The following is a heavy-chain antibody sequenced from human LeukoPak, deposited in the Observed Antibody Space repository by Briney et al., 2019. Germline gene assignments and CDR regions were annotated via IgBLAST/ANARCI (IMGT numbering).Heavy chain of an antibody. CDR2: ISAYNGNT. D-gene: IGHD6-13*01. CDR1: GYTFTSYG. Sequence: ASVKVSCKASGYTFTSYGISWVRQAPGQGFEWMGWISAYNGNTNYAQKLQGRVTMTTDTSTSTAYMELRSLRSDDTAVYYCARDAPGPYSSSWYWSYYYYGMDVWGQGTTVTVSS. J-gene: IGHJ6*02. V-gene: IGHV1-18*01. CDR3: ARDAPGPYSSSWYWSYYYYGMDV.